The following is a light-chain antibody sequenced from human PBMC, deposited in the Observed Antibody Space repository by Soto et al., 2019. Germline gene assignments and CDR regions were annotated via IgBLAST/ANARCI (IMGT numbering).Light chain of an antibody. CDR3: QYYGSSPRT. CDR1: QSVSSRH. J-gene: IGKJ1*01. Sequence: EIVVTQSPGTLSLSPGERATLSCRASQSVSSRHLAWYQQKPGQAPRLLIYGTSNRATGIPDRFSGSGSGTDFSLIISRLEPEDFAVYYCQYYGSSPRTFGQGTKVDIK. V-gene: IGKV3-20*01. CDR2: GTS.